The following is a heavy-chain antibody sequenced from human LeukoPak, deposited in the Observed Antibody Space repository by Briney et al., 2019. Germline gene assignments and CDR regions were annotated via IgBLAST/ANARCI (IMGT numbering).Heavy chain of an antibody. CDR3: AILGGPVHFDAFDI. J-gene: IGHJ3*02. D-gene: IGHD3-16*01. Sequence: GASVKVSCKASGYTFTSYDINWVRQATGQGLEWMGWMNPNSGNTGYAQKFQGRVTITRNTSISTAYMELSSLRSEDTAVYYCAILGGPVHFDAFDIWGQGTMVTVSS. CDR1: GYTFTSYD. V-gene: IGHV1-8*03. CDR2: MNPNSGNT.